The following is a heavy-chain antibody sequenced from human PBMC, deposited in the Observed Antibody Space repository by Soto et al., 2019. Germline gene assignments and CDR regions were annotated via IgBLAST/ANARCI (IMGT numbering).Heavy chain of an antibody. D-gene: IGHD2-15*01. J-gene: IGHJ5*02. Sequence: PGGSLRLSCAASGFTFSSYGMHWVRQAPGKGLEWVAVIWYDGSNKYYADSVKGRFTISRDNSKNTLYLQMNSLRAEDTAVYYCVRDRLEVVAATAGHNWFDPWGQGTLVTVSS. CDR1: GFTFSSYG. V-gene: IGHV3-33*01. CDR3: VRDRLEVVAATAGHNWFDP. CDR2: IWYDGSNK.